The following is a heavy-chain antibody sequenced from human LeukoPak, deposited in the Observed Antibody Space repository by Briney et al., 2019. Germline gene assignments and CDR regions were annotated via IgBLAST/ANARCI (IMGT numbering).Heavy chain of an antibody. CDR2: IKTEADGGAV. Sequence: PGGSLRLSCEASGFTFSNAWMSWVRQAPGKGLEWIGRIKTEADGGAVDYVEPVKGRFTISRDDSKNTLYLQMTSVKTEDTGVYYCTTGRSSVADRRGYYASWGQGTLVIVST. V-gene: IGHV3-15*01. CDR3: TTGRSSVADRRGYYAS. CDR1: GFTFSNAW. J-gene: IGHJ5*02. D-gene: IGHD6-19*01.